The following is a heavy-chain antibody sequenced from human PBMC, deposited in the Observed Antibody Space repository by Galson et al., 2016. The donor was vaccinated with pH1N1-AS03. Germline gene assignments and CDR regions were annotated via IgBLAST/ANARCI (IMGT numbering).Heavy chain of an antibody. CDR3: ARGVDNFNVFVFEM. CDR2: ISHSGST. D-gene: IGHD1-20*01. V-gene: IGHV4-34*01. Sequence: TLSLTCAVSGGSFSGYYWSWVRQPPGRGLEWIGEISHSGSTKYNPSLKSRVAISIHTSKNQFSLTVTSVTAADTAIYYCARGVDNFNVFVFEMWGRGTMVTVSS. CDR1: GGSFSGYY. J-gene: IGHJ3*02.